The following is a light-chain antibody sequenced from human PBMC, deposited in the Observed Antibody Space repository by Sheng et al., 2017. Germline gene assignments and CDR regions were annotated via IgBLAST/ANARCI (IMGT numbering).Light chain of an antibody. CDR1: SGSVSTSYY. V-gene: IGLV8-61*01. CDR3: VLHMGNGISV. J-gene: IGLJ2*01. CDR2: NTN. Sequence: QTVVTQEPSFSVSPGGTVTLTCGLSSGSVSTSYYPSWYQQTPGQAPRTLIYNTNSRSSGVPDRLSGSILGNKAALTITGAQADDESDYYCVLHMGNGISVFGGGTKLTVL.